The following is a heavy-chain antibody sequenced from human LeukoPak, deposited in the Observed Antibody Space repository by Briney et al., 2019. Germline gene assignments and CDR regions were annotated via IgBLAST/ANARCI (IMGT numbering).Heavy chain of an antibody. CDR2: IYTSGST. V-gene: IGHV4-4*07. D-gene: IGHD6-13*01. CDR1: GGSISSYY. Sequence: KSSETLSLTCTVSGGSISSYYWSWIRQPAGVGLEWIGRIYTSGSTDYNPSLNSRVTMSVDTSKNQFSLKLSSVTAADTAVYYCARVKDMYSSSWGNWFDPWGQGTLVTVSS. CDR3: ARVKDMYSSSWGNWFDP. J-gene: IGHJ5*02.